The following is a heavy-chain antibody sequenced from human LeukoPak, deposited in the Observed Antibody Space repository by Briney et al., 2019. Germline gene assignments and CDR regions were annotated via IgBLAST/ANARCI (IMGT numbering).Heavy chain of an antibody. CDR3: ARSGYCSGGSCYPGDY. J-gene: IGHJ4*02. CDR2: IYTSGST. D-gene: IGHD2-15*01. Sequence: MASETLSLTCTVSGGSINSGSYYWSWIRQPAGKGLEWIGRIYTSGSTNYNPSLKSRVTISVDTSKNQFSLKVSSVTAADTAVYFCARSGYCSGGSCYPGDYWGQGTLVTVSS. CDR1: GGSINSGSYY. V-gene: IGHV4-61*02.